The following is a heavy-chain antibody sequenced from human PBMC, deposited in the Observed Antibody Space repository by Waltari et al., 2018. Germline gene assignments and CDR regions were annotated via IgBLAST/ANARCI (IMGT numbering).Heavy chain of an antibody. CDR2: KMTDEREE. CDR3: VRDQWFAFDI. CDR1: GFTLSHYW. Sequence: EVQLVESGGGLVQPGGSLRLSCAASGFTLSHYWMSWVRQAPGKGLEGVANKMTDEREEYYVDSVRGRFTISRDNAKNALYLQMNSLRPEDTAVYYCVRDQWFAFDIWGQGTMVTVSS. V-gene: IGHV3-7*01. D-gene: IGHD3-22*01. J-gene: IGHJ3*02.